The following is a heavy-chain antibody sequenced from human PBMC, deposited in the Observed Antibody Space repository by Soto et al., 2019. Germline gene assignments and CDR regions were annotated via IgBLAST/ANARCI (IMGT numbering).Heavy chain of an antibody. CDR3: ASSHVQGDSSAAFDY. J-gene: IGHJ4*02. D-gene: IGHD3-22*01. CDR1: GGTFSSYA. CDR2: IIPIFGTA. Sequence: AVKVSCKASGGTFSSYAISSVRQAPGQGLEWMGGIIPIFGTANYAQKFQGRVTITADESTSTAYMELSSLRSEDTAVYYCASSHVQGDSSAAFDYWGQGTLVTVSS. V-gene: IGHV1-69*13.